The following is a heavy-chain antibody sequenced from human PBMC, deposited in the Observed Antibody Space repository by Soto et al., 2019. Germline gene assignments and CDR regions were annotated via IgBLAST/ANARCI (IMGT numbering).Heavy chain of an antibody. CDR3: AREIDYYDSEGNWFDP. J-gene: IGHJ5*02. CDR1: GGSITTYQ. D-gene: IGHD3-22*01. Sequence: SETLSLTCTVSGGSITTYQWSWIRQPPGKGLEWIGGYSGFTNYNPSLESRATISVDHSKNQFSLKLSSVTAADTAVYYCAREIDYYDSEGNWFDPWGQGTLVTVSS. CDR2: YSGFT. V-gene: IGHV4-59*01.